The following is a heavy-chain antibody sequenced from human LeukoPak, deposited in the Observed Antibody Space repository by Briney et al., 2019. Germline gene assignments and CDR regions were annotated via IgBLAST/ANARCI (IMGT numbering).Heavy chain of an antibody. J-gene: IGHJ2*01. CDR2: ISAYNGNT. CDR1: GYTFTSYG. CDR3: ARGYYDSSGYLASWYFDL. Sequence: ASVKVSCKASGYTFTSYGISWVRQAPGQGLEWMGWISAYNGNTNYAQKLQGRVTMTTDTSTSTAHMELRSLRSDDTAVYYCARGYYDSSGYLASWYFDLWGRGTLVTVSS. D-gene: IGHD3-22*01. V-gene: IGHV1-18*01.